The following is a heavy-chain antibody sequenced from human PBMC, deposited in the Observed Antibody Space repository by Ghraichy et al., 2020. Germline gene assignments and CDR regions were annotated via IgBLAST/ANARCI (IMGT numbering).Heavy chain of an antibody. J-gene: IGHJ6*02. CDR3: TRGGQRKRGQADGLDL. V-gene: IGHV3-13*01. D-gene: IGHD3-10*01. CDR1: GFSFSSYD. CDR2: IGTAGDT. Sequence: GGSLRLSCAASGFSFSSYDMHGVRQITGKGLEWFSGIGTAGDTNYAGSVKGRLTISRENAKNFLYLQMNGLRAGDTAVYYCTRGGQRKRGQADGLDLWGQGTTVIVSS.